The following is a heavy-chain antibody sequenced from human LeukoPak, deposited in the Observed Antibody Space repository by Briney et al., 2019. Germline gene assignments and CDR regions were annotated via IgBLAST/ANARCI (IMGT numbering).Heavy chain of an antibody. D-gene: IGHD4-17*01. Sequence: ASVKVSCKASSYPFTSYGISWVRQAPGQGLEWMGWISTYSGNTHYAQKFQGRVTMTTDTSTNTAYMELRSLRSDDTALYYCARDVKTLDGDYRNYYYGMDVWGQGTTVTVSS. J-gene: IGHJ6*02. CDR1: SYPFTSYG. CDR2: ISTYSGNT. V-gene: IGHV1-18*01. CDR3: ARDVKTLDGDYRNYYYGMDV.